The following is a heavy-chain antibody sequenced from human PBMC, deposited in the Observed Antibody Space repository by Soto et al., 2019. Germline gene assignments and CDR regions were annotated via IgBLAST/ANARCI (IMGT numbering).Heavy chain of an antibody. Sequence: TPRLSCAYSGTISTATPLISVRQAPGKGLEWVSTNSGRGTNTYHADSVKGRFIISRDNLKNTVNLQMNGLGVEDTAIYYCETSFRYFDNWGQGTRVTVFS. CDR3: ETSFRYFDN. V-gene: IGHV3-23*01. CDR1: GTISTATP. J-gene: IGHJ4*02. CDR2: NSGRGTNT.